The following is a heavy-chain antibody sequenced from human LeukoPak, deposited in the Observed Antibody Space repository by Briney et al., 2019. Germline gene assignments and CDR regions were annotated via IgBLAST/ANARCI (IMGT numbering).Heavy chain of an antibody. CDR1: GYSFTGYY. J-gene: IGHJ4*02. CDR3: ARGGSGYGTSWYDY. CDR2: INPGTGGT. D-gene: IGHD6-13*01. Sequence: VASVKVSCKASGYSFTGYYIHWVRQAPGQGLEWMGWINPGTGGTNFAQKFQGRVSMTRDTSISTAYMELSRLRSDDTAVYFCARGGSGYGTSWYDYWGQGTLVTVSS. V-gene: IGHV1-2*02.